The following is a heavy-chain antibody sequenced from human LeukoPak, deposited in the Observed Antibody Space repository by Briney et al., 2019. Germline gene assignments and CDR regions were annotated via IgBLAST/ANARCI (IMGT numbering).Heavy chain of an antibody. CDR1: GYSISSGYY. CDR2: IYHSGST. J-gene: IGHJ2*01. CDR3: ARHGTHCSSTSCYFWYFDL. Sequence: SETLSLTCTVSGYSISSGYYWGWIRQPPGKGLEWIGSIYHSGSTYYNPSLKSRVTISVDTSKNQFSLKLSSVTAADTAVYYCARHGTHCSSTSCYFWYFDLWGRGTLVTVSS. D-gene: IGHD2-2*01. V-gene: IGHV4-38-2*02.